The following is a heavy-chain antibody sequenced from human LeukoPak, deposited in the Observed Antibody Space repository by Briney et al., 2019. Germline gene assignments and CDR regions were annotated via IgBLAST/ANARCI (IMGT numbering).Heavy chain of an antibody. CDR2: IKFDGSST. J-gene: IGHJ4*02. CDR3: ARGAMWAYYFDF. D-gene: IGHD2-2*01. V-gene: IGHV3-74*01. CDR1: GLTFNNYW. Sequence: GGSLRLSCAASGLTFNNYWMHWVRQAPGKGLVWVSRIKFDGSSTNYADSVKGRFTISRDNAKNTLYLQMNSLRAEDTAVYYCARGAMWAYYFDFWGQGTLVTVSS.